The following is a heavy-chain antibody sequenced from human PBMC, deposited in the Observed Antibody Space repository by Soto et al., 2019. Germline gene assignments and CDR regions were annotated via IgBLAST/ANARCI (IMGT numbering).Heavy chain of an antibody. Sequence: ASVKVSCKASGYTFTGYYMHWVRQAPGQGLEWMGWINPNSGGTNYAQKFQGRVTMTRDTSISTAYMELSRLRSDDTAVYYCARVPPSSGWYAGDAYWGQGTLVTVSS. CDR3: ARVPPSSGWYAGDAY. V-gene: IGHV1-2*02. CDR1: GYTFTGYY. CDR2: INPNSGGT. D-gene: IGHD6-19*01. J-gene: IGHJ4*02.